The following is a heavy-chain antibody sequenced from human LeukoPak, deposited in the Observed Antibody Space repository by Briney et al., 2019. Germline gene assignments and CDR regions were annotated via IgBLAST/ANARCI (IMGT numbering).Heavy chain of an antibody. V-gene: IGHV3-9*01. Sequence: PGGSLRLSCAASGFTFSSYGMSWVRQAPGKGLEWVSGISWNSGSIGYADSVKGRFTISRDNAKNSLYLQMNSLRAEDTALYYCAKAQWLVLDYWGQGTLVTVSS. J-gene: IGHJ4*02. CDR2: ISWNSGSI. D-gene: IGHD6-19*01. CDR1: GFTFSSYG. CDR3: AKAQWLVLDY.